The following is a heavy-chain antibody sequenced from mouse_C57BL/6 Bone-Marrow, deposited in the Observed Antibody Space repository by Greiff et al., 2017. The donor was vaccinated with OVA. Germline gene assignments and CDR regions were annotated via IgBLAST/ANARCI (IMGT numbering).Heavy chain of an antibody. CDR1: GFTFSSYA. V-gene: IGHV5-9-1*02. Sequence: EVMLVESGEGLVKPGGSLKLSCAASGFTFSSYAMSWVRQTPEKRLEWVAYISSGGDYIYYADTVKGRFTISRDNARNTLYLQMSSLKSEDTAMYYWTRDGDTTAVRWYVDVWGTGTTVTVSS. D-gene: IGHD1-1*01. CDR2: ISSGGDYI. CDR3: TRDGDTTAVRWYVDV. J-gene: IGHJ1*03.